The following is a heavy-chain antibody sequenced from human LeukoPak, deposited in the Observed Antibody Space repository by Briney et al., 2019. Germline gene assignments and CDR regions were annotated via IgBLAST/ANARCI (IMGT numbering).Heavy chain of an antibody. V-gene: IGHV1-2*02. Sequence: GASVKVSCKASGYTFTGYYMHWVRQAPGQGLEWMGWINPNSGGTNYAQKFQGRVTMTRDTSISTAYMELSRLRSDDTAVYYCAREIVGATRDINWFDPWGQGTLVTVSS. D-gene: IGHD1-26*01. CDR2: INPNSGGT. CDR3: AREIVGATRDINWFDP. J-gene: IGHJ5*02. CDR1: GYTFTGYY.